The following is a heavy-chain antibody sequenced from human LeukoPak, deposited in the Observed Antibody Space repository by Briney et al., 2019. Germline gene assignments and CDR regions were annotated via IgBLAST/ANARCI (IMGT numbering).Heavy chain of an antibody. CDR1: GFTFSSYI. J-gene: IGHJ4*02. CDR2: ISSSSSTI. D-gene: IGHD3-10*01. CDR3: ARRYYVPYYYGSGIDY. Sequence: PGGSLRLSCAASGFTFSSYIMNWVRQAPGKGLEWVSYISSSSSTIYYADSVKGRFTISRDNAKNSLYLQMNSLRDEDTAVYYCARRYYVPYYYGSGIDYWGQGTLVTVSS. V-gene: IGHV3-48*02.